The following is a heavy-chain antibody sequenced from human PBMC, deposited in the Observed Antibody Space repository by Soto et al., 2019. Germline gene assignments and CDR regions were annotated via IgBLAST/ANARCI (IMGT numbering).Heavy chain of an antibody. Sequence: GESLKISCKTSGYSFISYWVAWVRQKPGKGLEWMGTFYPGDSTSTYSPSFQGQVTISVDKSISTAYLHLSSLKASDTATYYCARIIGYCRNNDCSWTFDIWGQGTTVTVSS. J-gene: IGHJ3*02. D-gene: IGHD2-2*03. V-gene: IGHV5-51*01. CDR2: FYPGDSTS. CDR3: ARIIGYCRNNDCSWTFDI. CDR1: GYSFISYW.